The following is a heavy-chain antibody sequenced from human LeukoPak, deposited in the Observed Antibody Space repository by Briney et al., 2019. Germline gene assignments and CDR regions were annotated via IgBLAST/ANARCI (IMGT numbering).Heavy chain of an antibody. CDR3: ARDVDCTNGVCTGGYYYYYMDV. CDR2: IYTSGST. Sequence: SETLSLTCTVSGGSISSGSYYWSWIRQPAGKGLEWIGRIYTSGSTNYNPSLKSRVTMPVDTSKNQFSLKLSSVTAADTAVYYCARDVDCTNGVCTGGYYYYYMDVWGKGTTVTVSS. CDR1: GGSISSGSYY. D-gene: IGHD2-8*01. J-gene: IGHJ6*03. V-gene: IGHV4-61*02.